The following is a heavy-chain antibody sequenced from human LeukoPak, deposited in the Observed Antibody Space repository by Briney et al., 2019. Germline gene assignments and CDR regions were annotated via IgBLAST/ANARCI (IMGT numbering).Heavy chain of an antibody. CDR3: ATTTVTTPPYYYGMDV. J-gene: IGHJ6*02. CDR1: GGSISSYY. CDR2: IYYSGST. D-gene: IGHD4-17*01. Sequence: SETLSLTCTVSGGSISSYYWSWIRQPPGKGLEWIGYIYYSGSTNYNPSLKSRVTISVDTSKNQFSLKLSSVTAADTAVYYCATTTVTTPPYYYGMDVWGQGTTVTVSS. V-gene: IGHV4-59*01.